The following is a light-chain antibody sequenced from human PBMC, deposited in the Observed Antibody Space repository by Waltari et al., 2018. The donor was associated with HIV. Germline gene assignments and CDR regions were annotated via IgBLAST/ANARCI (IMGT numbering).Light chain of an antibody. J-gene: IGLJ1*01. V-gene: IGLV1-51*01. CDR3: GTWDSSLSTGGV. Sequence: QSVLTQPPSVSAAPGQKVTISCSGSSSNIGHNYVSWYQQRPGTAPKLLIYDNNKRPSGSPERLACSKSGTSATLGITGLQTGDEADYYCGTWDSSLSTGGVFGTGTKVTVL. CDR1: SSNIGHNY. CDR2: DNN.